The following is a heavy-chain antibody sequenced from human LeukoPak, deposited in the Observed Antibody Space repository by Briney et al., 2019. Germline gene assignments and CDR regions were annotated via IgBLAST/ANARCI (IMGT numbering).Heavy chain of an antibody. CDR1: GGSISSSSYY. V-gene: IGHV4-39*07. J-gene: IGHJ4*02. CDR3: ARDRTRILTGYYGIDY. CDR2: IYYTGSA. Sequence: TSETLSLTRTVSGGSISSSSYYWGWIRQPPGKGLEWIGTIYYTGSAYYNPSLKNRVTISVDTSKNQFSLKLSSVIAADTAVYYCARDRTRILTGYYGIDYWGEGTLVTVSS. D-gene: IGHD3-9*01.